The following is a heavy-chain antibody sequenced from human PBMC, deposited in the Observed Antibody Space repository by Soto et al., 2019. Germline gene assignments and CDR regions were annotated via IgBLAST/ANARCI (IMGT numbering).Heavy chain of an antibody. J-gene: IGHJ4*02. CDR3: ATSRVPPYYDFWSGYWGGFDY. CDR1: GFTSSSYE. CDR2: ISSSGSTI. Sequence: GGSLRLSCAASGFTSSSYEMNWVRQAPGKGLEWVSYISSSGSTIYYADSVKGRFTISRDNAKNSLYLQMNSLRAEDTAVYYCATSRVPPYYDFWSGYWGGFDYWGQGTLVTVSS. V-gene: IGHV3-48*03. D-gene: IGHD3-3*01.